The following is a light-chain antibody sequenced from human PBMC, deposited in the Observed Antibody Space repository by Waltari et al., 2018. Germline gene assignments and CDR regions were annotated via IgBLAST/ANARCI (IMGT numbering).Light chain of an antibody. Sequence: DIQMTQPPSTLPASVGDRVTISCRASQSVGTWLAWYQQKPGKAPKLLIYMASSLDSGVPSRFSGSGSGTDFTLTFSSLQPDDFETYSCQQYSSFSTFGQGTKV. J-gene: IGKJ2*01. CDR1: QSVGTW. V-gene: IGKV1-5*03. CDR2: MAS. CDR3: QQYSSFST.